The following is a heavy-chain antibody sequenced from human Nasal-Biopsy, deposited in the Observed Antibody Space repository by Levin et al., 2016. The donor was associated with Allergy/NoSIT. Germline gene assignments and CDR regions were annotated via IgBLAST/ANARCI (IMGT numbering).Heavy chain of an antibody. V-gene: IGHV3-30*04. Sequence: GESLKISCAASGFSFNDYAMHWVRQPPGKGLDWVALTSYNGGTQYYADFVKGRFTISRDNSKNTVYLQMDSLRPDDTAVYYCAKPSAFGLLPPLASWGQGTLVTVSS. CDR2: TSYNGGTQ. CDR3: AKPSAFGLLPPLAS. CDR1: GFSFNDYA. D-gene: IGHD2-21*01. J-gene: IGHJ5*02.